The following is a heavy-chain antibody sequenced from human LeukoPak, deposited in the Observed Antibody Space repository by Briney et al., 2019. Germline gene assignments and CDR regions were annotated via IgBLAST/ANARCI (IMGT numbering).Heavy chain of an antibody. CDR2: VSPSSTTI. CDR3: AREHTPYGSGCTAAY. Sequence: GGSLRLSCAASGFTFSSYGLNWVRQAPGEGLEWVSYVSPSSTTIYYADSVKGRFTTSRDNAKNSLYLQMNSLRAEDTAVYYCAREHTPYGSGCTAAYWGQGTLVTVSS. CDR1: GFTFSSYG. J-gene: IGHJ4*02. D-gene: IGHD6-19*01. V-gene: IGHV3-48*01.